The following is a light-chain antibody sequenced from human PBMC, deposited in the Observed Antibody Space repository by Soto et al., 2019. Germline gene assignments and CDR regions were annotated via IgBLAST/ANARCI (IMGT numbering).Light chain of an antibody. Sequence: DIVMAQSPDSLAVSLGERATINCKSSQSVLYSSNNRNYLAWYQQKPGQPPKLLIYWASTRECGVPDRFSGSGSGTDFPLTISSLQAEDVAVYYCQQYYSVPITFGQGTRLEIK. CDR3: QQYYSVPIT. J-gene: IGKJ5*01. V-gene: IGKV4-1*01. CDR2: WAS. CDR1: QSVLYSSNNRNY.